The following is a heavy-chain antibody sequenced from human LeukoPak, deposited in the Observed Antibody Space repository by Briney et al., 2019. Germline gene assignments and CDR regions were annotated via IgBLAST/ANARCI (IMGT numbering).Heavy chain of an antibody. CDR3: AREVIAAAGTGWFDP. V-gene: IGHV3-30*03. Sequence: GGSLRLSCAASGFTFSSYGMHWVRQAPGKGLEWVAVISYDGSNKYYADSVKGRFTISRDNSKNPLYLQMNSLRAEDTAVYYCAREVIAAAGTGWFDPWGQGTLVTVSS. J-gene: IGHJ5*02. CDR1: GFTFSSYG. D-gene: IGHD6-13*01. CDR2: ISYDGSNK.